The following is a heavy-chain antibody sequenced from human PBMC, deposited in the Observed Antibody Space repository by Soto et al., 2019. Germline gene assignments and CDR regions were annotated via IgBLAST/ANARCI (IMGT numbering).Heavy chain of an antibody. J-gene: IGHJ4*02. CDR3: ARESEDLTSNFDY. V-gene: IGHV3-33*01. CDR1: GFTFSSYG. Sequence: GGSLRLSCAASGFTFSSYGMHWVRQAPGKGLEWVAVIWYDGSNKYYADSVKGRFTISRDNAKNSLYLEMNSLRAEDTAVYYCARESEDLTSNFDYWGQGTLVTVSS. CDR2: IWYDGSNK.